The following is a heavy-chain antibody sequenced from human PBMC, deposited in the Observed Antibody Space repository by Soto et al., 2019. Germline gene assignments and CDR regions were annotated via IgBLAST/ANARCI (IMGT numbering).Heavy chain of an antibody. CDR2: FDPEDGET. Sequence: ASVKVSGKASGYTLTELSMHWVRQAPGKGLEWMGGFDPEDGETIYAQKFQGRVTMTEDTSTDTAYMELSSLRSEDTAVYYCATDSQQLVPGYYDYGMDVWGKGTTVTVSS. J-gene: IGHJ6*04. CDR1: GYTLTELS. V-gene: IGHV1-24*01. D-gene: IGHD6-13*01. CDR3: ATDSQQLVPGYYDYGMDV.